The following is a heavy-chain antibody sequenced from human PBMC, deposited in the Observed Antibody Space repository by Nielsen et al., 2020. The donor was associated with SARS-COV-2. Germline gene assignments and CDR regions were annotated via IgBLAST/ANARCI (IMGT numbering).Heavy chain of an antibody. CDR2: ISYGGSNK. J-gene: IGHJ3*02. D-gene: IGHD2-2*01. Sequence: GESLKISCAASGFTFSSYGMHWVRQAPGKGLEWVAVISYGGSNKYYADSVKGRFTISRDNSKNTLYLQMNSLRAEDTAVYYCANEPAATDAFDIWGQGTMVTVSS. V-gene: IGHV3-30*18. CDR3: ANEPAATDAFDI. CDR1: GFTFSSYG.